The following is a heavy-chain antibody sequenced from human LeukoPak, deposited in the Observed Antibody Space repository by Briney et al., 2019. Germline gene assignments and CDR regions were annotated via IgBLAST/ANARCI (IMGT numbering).Heavy chain of an antibody. CDR2: ISSSSSYI. V-gene: IGHV3-21*01. Sequence: GGSLRLSCAASGFTFSSYSMNWVRQAPGKGLEWVSSISSSSSYIYYADSVKGRFTISRDNAKNSLYLQMNSLRAEDTAVYYCAIFRGYSYGPRDAFDIWGQGTMVTVSS. CDR1: GFTFSSYS. J-gene: IGHJ3*02. D-gene: IGHD5-18*01. CDR3: AIFRGYSYGPRDAFDI.